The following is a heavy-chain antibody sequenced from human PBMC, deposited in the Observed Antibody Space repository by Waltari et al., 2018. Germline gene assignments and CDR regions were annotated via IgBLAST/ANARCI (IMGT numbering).Heavy chain of an antibody. J-gene: IGHJ4*02. CDR1: GDSLRSSSPLY. D-gene: IGHD3-9*01. V-gene: IGHV4-39*01. CDR3: ARFRPADYYPHVRFDS. CDR2: LYYRGST. Sequence: QLQLQESGPRLVRPSEPLSPTCTVFGDSLRSSSPLYWGWVRQPPGKGPEWLGTLYYRGSTYYNPSLGSRVSMSIDTSKNQFSLTLNSVTAADTAVYYCARFRPADYYPHVRFDSWGKGSLVTVSS.